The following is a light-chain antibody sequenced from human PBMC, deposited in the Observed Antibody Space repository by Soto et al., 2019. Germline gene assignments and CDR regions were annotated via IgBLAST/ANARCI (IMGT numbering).Light chain of an antibody. V-gene: IGKV3-20*01. CDR3: QQYGSSSTWT. CDR1: QSVSSTY. Sequence: EIVLTQSPGTLSLSPGERATLSCRASQSVSSTYLAWYQHKPGQPPTLLIYGASSRVTGIPDRFSGSGSGTDFTPTISRLEPENVAVYYCQQYGSSSTWTFGQGTKVEIK. J-gene: IGKJ1*01. CDR2: GAS.